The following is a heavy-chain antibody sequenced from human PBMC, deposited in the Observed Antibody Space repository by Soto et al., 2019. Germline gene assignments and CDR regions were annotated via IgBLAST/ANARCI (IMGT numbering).Heavy chain of an antibody. CDR1: GGTFSSYA. J-gene: IGHJ4*02. Sequence: ASVKVSCKASGGTFSSYAISWVRQAPGKGLEWMGGIIPIFGTANYAQKFQGRVTITADESTSTAYMELSSLRSEDTAVYYCARAALSSPMTTEYYFDYWGQGTLVTVSS. D-gene: IGHD4-17*01. CDR2: IIPIFGTA. V-gene: IGHV1-69*13. CDR3: ARAALSSPMTTEYYFDY.